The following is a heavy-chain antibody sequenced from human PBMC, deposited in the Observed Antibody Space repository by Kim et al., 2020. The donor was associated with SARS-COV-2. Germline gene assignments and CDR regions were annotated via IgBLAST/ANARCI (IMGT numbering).Heavy chain of an antibody. CDR1: GITFSTYW. D-gene: IGHD2-21*01. V-gene: IGHV3-7*03. J-gene: IGHJ5*02. Sequence: LSLTCAGSGITFSTYWMSWVRQAPGKGLEWVANIKQDGSETHYVDSVKGRFSVSRDNAKNSLYLQMNSLRVEDTAVYYCALTILLGAWGQGTLVTVSS. CDR2: IKQDGSET. CDR3: ALTILLGA.